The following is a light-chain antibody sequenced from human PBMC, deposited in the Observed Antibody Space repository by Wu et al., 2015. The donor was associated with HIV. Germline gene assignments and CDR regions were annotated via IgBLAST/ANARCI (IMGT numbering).Light chain of an antibody. CDR2: KAS. V-gene: IGKV1-5*03. J-gene: IGKJ4*01. CDR3: QQYDNLPLT. CDR1: QSISNW. Sequence: DIQMTQSPLTLSASVGDRVTITCRASQSISNWLAWYQQKPGKAPKLLIYKASTLESGVPSRFSGSGSGTEFTLTISSLQPEDIATYYCQQYDNLPLTFGGGTKVEIK.